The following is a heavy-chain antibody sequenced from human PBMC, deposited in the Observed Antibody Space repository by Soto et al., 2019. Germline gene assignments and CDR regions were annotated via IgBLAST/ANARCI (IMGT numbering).Heavy chain of an antibody. CDR2: IYYSGST. J-gene: IGHJ4*02. V-gene: IGHV4-30-4*01. CDR3: ARWLGYGPHFDY. Sequence: SETLSLTCTVSGCSISSGDYYWSWIRQPPGKGLEWIGYIYYSGSTYYNPSLKSRVTISVDTSKNQFSLKLSSVTAADTAVYYCARWLGYGPHFDYWGQGTLVTVS. CDR1: GCSISSGDYY. D-gene: IGHD5-12*01.